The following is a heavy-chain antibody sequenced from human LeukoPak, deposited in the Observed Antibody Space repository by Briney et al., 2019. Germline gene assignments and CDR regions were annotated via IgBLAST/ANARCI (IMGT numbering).Heavy chain of an antibody. D-gene: IGHD6-13*01. CDR1: GFTFNNYG. CDR3: AKDRETTASGTFDY. Sequence: PGRSLRLSCAASGFTFNNYGMHYVRQAPGKGLEWVAFISDDGRNKNYADSVKGRFTISRDNSNNTLYLQMNSLRAEDTGVYYCAKDRETTASGTFDYWGQGTLVTVSS. CDR2: ISDDGRNK. V-gene: IGHV3-30*18. J-gene: IGHJ4*02.